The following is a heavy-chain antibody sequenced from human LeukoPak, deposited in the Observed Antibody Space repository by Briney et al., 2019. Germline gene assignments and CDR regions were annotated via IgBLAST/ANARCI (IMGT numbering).Heavy chain of an antibody. D-gene: IGHD6-13*01. CDR1: GYSFTSYW. CDR3: ATIGIAAAGTGLDY. Sequence: GESLKISCKASGYSFTSYWIGWVRQMPGKGLEWMGRIDPSDSYTNYSPSFQGHVTISADKSISTAYLQWSSLKASDTAMYYCATIGIAAAGTGLDYWGQGTLVTVSS. J-gene: IGHJ4*02. CDR2: IDPSDSYT. V-gene: IGHV5-10-1*01.